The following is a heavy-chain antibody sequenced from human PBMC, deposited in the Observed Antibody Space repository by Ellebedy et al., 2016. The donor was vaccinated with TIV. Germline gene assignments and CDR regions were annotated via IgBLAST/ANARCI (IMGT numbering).Heavy chain of an antibody. D-gene: IGHD2-21*02. J-gene: IGHJ4*03. V-gene: IGHV3-13*01. CDR2: IGTAGDT. Sequence: GGSLRLSCAASRFTFSSYDMHWVRQGTGQGLEWVSAIGTAGDTYYPGSVKGRFTISIENAKNSLYLQMNSLRAEDTAVYYCERVRFGDTAVDYWGQGTLVTVPS. CDR3: ERVRFGDTAVDY. CDR1: RFTFSSYD.